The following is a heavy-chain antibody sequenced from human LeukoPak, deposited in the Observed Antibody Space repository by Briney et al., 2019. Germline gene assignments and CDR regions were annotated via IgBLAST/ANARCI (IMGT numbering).Heavy chain of an antibody. Sequence: GDSLRLSCAASGFTFSSFEMNWVRQASGKGLECVSYNNSSGSTISYAASVKGRFTISRDNAKKSLYLQMNSLRAEDTAVYYCARESSGWTYFDPWGQGTLVTVSS. CDR1: GFTFSSFE. D-gene: IGHD6-19*01. CDR2: NNSSGSTI. V-gene: IGHV3-48*03. CDR3: ARESSGWTYFDP. J-gene: IGHJ4*02.